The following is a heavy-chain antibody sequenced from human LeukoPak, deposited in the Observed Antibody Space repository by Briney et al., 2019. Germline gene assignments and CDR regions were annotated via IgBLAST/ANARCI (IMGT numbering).Heavy chain of an antibody. D-gene: IGHD4-17*01. CDR3: ARTPTVTTNWYFDL. Sequence: GRSLRLSCAASGFTVSSNYMSWVRQAPGKGLEWVSIIYSGGGTYYADSVKGRFTISRDNSKNTLYLQMNSLRAEDTAVYYCARTPTVTTNWYFDLWGRGTLVTVSS. J-gene: IGHJ2*01. V-gene: IGHV3-66*01. CDR2: IYSGGGT. CDR1: GFTVSSNY.